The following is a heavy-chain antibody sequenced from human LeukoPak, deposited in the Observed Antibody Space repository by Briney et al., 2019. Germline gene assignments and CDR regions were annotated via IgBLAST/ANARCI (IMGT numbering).Heavy chain of an antibody. Sequence: GGSLRLSCAASGFPFSTYAMSWVRQAPGKGLEWVSGISGRGDTTWFADSVKGRFAISRDNPKNTLYLQMNSLRVEDTAVYYCAKRGTSSTSSYYFDYWGQGTLVTVSS. CDR3: AKRGTSSTSSYYFDY. CDR1: GFPFSTYA. CDR2: ISGRGDTT. V-gene: IGHV3-23*01. D-gene: IGHD2-2*01. J-gene: IGHJ4*02.